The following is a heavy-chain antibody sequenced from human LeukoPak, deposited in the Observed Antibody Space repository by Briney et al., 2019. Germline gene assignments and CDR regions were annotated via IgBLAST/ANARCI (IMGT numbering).Heavy chain of an antibody. V-gene: IGHV1-8*02. D-gene: IGHD5-24*01. Sequence: GASVKVSCEASGYTFKNYDINWVRQATGQGLEWMGWMNPNSGNTGFAQKFQDRVSMTRDTSINTAYMELTSLRSGDTAVYYCARATPGGLHGYSFDYWGQGTLVTVSS. J-gene: IGHJ4*02. CDR3: ARATPGGLHGYSFDY. CDR1: GYTFKNYD. CDR2: MNPNSGNT.